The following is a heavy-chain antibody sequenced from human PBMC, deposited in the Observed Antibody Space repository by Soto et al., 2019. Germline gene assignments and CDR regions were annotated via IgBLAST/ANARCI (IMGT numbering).Heavy chain of an antibody. Sequence: GGSLRLSCEASGFTFSCYAMSWVRQAPGKGLECVSAISGSGGSTYYADSVKGRFTISRDNSKKTLYLQMNSLRAEDTAVYYCANLITMVRGVKTPWGQGTLVNVSS. D-gene: IGHD3-10*01. CDR3: ANLITMVRGVKTP. CDR1: GFTFSCYA. CDR2: ISGSGGST. J-gene: IGHJ5*02. V-gene: IGHV3-23*01.